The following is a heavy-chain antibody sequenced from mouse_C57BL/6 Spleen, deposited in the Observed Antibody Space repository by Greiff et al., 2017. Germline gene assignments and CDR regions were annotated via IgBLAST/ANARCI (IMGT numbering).Heavy chain of an antibody. CDR2: IWSGGST. Sequence: VQLQQSGPGLVQPSQSLSITCTASGFSLTSYGVHWVRQSPGKGLEWLGVIWSGGSTDYNAAFISSLSISKDNSKSQVFFKMNSLQADDTAIYYCAREYFDYWGQGTTLTVSS. CDR1: GFSLTSYG. V-gene: IGHV2-2*01. CDR3: AREYFDY. J-gene: IGHJ2*01.